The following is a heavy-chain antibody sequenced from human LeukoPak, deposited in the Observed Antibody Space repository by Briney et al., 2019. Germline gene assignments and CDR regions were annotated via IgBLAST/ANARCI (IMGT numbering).Heavy chain of an antibody. CDR1: RFTFSNYV. CDR3: TRVGYIDEGIDY. J-gene: IGHJ4*02. Sequence: PGGSLRLSCAASRFTFSNYVMTWVRQAPGKGLEWVANIKQDGSKKSYVDSVKGRFTISRDNAKNSLYLQMNSLRAEDTAIYYCTRVGYIDEGIDYWGQGTLVTVSS. D-gene: IGHD5-24*01. V-gene: IGHV3-7*04. CDR2: IKQDGSKK.